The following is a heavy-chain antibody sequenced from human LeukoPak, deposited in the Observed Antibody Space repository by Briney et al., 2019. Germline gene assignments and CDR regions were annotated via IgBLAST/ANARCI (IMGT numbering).Heavy chain of an antibody. V-gene: IGHV3-33*08. CDR1: GFTFSSYW. CDR3: AKCGGDCYSASYFDY. Sequence: GGSLRLSCAASGFTFSSYWMSWVRQAPGKGLEWVAVIWYDGSNKYYADSVKGRFTISRDNSKNTLYLQMNSLRAEDTAVYYCAKCGGDCYSASYFDYWGQGTLVTVSS. J-gene: IGHJ4*02. D-gene: IGHD2-21*02. CDR2: IWYDGSNK.